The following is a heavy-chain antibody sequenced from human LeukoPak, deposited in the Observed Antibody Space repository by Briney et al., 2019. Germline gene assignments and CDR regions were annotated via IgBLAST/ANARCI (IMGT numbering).Heavy chain of an antibody. D-gene: IGHD6-19*01. CDR2: ISSSSSYI. V-gene: IGHV3-21*01. J-gene: IGHJ4*02. CDR1: GFTFSSYS. CDR3: ARGGSGWPIDY. Sequence: PGGSPRLSCAASGFTFSSYSMNWVRQAPGKGLEWVSSISSSSSYIYYADSVKGRFTISRDNAKNSLYLQMNSRRAEDTAVYYCARGGSGWPIDYWGQGTLVTVSS.